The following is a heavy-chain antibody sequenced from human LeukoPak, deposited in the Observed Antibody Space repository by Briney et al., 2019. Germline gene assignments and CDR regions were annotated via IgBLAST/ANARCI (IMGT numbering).Heavy chain of an antibody. V-gene: IGHV4-34*01. J-gene: IGHJ4*02. CDR1: GGSFSGYY. Sequence: SETLSLTCAVYGGSFSGYYWSWIRQPPGKGLEWIGEINHSGSTNYNPSLKSRVTISVDTSKNQFSLKLSSVTAADTAVYYCARVEIWRSSSWLFDYWGQGTLVTVSS. CDR3: ARVEIWRSSSWLFDY. CDR2: INHSGST. D-gene: IGHD6-13*01.